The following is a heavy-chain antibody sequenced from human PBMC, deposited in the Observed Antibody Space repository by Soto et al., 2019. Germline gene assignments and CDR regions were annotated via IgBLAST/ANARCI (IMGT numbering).Heavy chain of an antibody. CDR2: VSKSGYA. D-gene: IGHD3-22*01. V-gene: IGHV3-21*01. Sequence: PGGSLRLSCTVSGFTFNNYGINWVRQAPGKGLEWVSSVSKSGYAYYSDSVKGRFTISRDNAKNSVSLQMNTLRVEGTAVYYCAREDSIIIPAVSDFWGQGTLVTVSS. CDR3: AREDSIIIPAVSDF. J-gene: IGHJ4*02. CDR1: GFTFNNYG.